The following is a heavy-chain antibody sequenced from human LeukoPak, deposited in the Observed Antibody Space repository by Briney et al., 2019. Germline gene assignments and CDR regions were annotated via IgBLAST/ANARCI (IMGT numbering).Heavy chain of an antibody. Sequence: PSETLSLTCTVSGGSISSYYWSWIRQPPGKGLEWIGYIYYSGSTNYNPSLKSRVTISVDTSKNQFSLKLSSVTAADTAVYYCARVRYDCGDYRQVVFDYWGQGTLVTVSS. CDR1: GGSISSYY. CDR3: ARVRYDCGDYRQVVFDY. CDR2: IYYSGST. D-gene: IGHD4-17*01. V-gene: IGHV4-59*01. J-gene: IGHJ4*02.